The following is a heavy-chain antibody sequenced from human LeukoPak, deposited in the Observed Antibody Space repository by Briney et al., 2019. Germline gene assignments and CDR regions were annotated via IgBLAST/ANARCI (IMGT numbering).Heavy chain of an antibody. CDR2: INPSGGST. Sequence: ASVKVSCKASGYTFTSYYMHWVRQAPGQGLEWMGIINPSGGSTSYAQKFQGRVTITRDTSASTAYMELSSLRSEDMAVYYCARAHTDYYDSSGYVIDIWGQGTMVTVSS. D-gene: IGHD3-22*01. CDR3: ARAHTDYYDSSGYVIDI. V-gene: IGHV1-46*01. CDR1: GYTFTSYY. J-gene: IGHJ3*02.